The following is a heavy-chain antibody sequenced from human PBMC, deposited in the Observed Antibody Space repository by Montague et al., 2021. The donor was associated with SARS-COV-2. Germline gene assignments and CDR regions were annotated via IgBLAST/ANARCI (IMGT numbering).Heavy chain of an antibody. CDR1: GFTFSNYA. CDR3: AKDPHYDFWSGYYFHY. J-gene: IGHJ4*02. Sequence: SLRLSCAASGFTFSNYAMSWVRQAPGKGLEWVSLIYSGGSSTYYADSVKGRFTISRDNSKNTLYLQMNSLRAEDTAVYYCAKDPHYDFWSGYYFHYRGQGTLVTVSS. V-gene: IGHV3-23*03. CDR2: IYSGGSST. D-gene: IGHD3-3*01.